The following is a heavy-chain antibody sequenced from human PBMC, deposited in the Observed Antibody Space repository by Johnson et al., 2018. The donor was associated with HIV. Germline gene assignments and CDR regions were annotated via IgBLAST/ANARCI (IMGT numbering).Heavy chain of an antibody. J-gene: IGHJ3*02. V-gene: IGHV3-30*03. D-gene: IGHD5-24*01. CDR2: ISYDGSNK. CDR3: ARTSLEMATISAFDI. Sequence: QVQLVESGGGVVQPGRSLRLSCAASGFTFSSYGMHWVRQAPGKGLEWVAVISYDGSNKYYADSVKGRFTISRDNSKNTLYLQMNSLRAEDTAVYYCARTSLEMATISAFDIWGQGTMVTVSS. CDR1: GFTFSSYG.